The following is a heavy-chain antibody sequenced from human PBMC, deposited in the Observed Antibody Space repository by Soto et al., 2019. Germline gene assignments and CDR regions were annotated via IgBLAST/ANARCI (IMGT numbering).Heavy chain of an antibody. D-gene: IGHD2-15*01. CDR1: GFSLSSSGVG. J-gene: IGHJ3*02. V-gene: IGHV2-5*01. CDR2: IYSNDDK. Sequence: SGPTLVNPTQTLTLTCTFSGFSLSSSGVGVEWVRQPPGKALEWLALIYSNDDKRYSPSVKSRLTITKDTSKNRVVLTMTNMDPVDTATYYCGHRLADGRNSIWGQGXMVTV. CDR3: GHRLADGRNSI.